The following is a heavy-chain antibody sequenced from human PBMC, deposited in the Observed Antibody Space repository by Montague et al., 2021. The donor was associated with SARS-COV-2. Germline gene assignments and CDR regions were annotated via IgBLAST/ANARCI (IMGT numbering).Heavy chain of an antibody. CDR2: IDWDDDE. CDR1: GFSLSTSGMC. Sequence: PALVKPTQTLTLTCTFSGFSLSTSGMCVSWIRQPPGKALEWLARIDWDDDEYYSTSLKTRLTISKDTSKNQVVLTMTNMDPVDTATYYCARETGTTVSLDYWGQGTLVTVSS. V-gene: IGHV2-70*11. CDR3: ARETGTTVSLDY. D-gene: IGHD1-7*01. J-gene: IGHJ4*02.